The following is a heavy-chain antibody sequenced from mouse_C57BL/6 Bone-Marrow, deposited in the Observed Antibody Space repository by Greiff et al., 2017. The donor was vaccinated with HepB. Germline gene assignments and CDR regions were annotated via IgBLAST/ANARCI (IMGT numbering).Heavy chain of an antibody. D-gene: IGHD2-4*01. CDR1: GFNIKDDY. CDR3: TTDYDTYAMDY. J-gene: IGHJ4*01. Sequence: VQLKQSGAELVRPGASVKLSCTASGFNIKDDYMHWVKQRPEQGLEWIGWIDPENGDTEYASKFQGKATITADTSSNTAYLQLSSLTSEDTAVYYCTTDYDTYAMDYWGQGTSVTVSS. V-gene: IGHV14-4*01. CDR2: IDPENGDT.